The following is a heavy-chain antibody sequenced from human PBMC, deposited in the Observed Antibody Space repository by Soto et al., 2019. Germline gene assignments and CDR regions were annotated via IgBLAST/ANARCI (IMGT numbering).Heavy chain of an antibody. V-gene: IGHV3-30*18. CDR1: GFTFSSYG. CDR3: AKDGDVAAAGYYFDY. D-gene: IGHD6-13*01. J-gene: IGHJ4*02. Sequence: HPGGSLRLSCAASGFTFSSYGMHWVRQAPGKGLEWVAVISHDGNDKYHADSVKGRFTISRDNSKNTLYLQMNSLRLEDTAVYYCAKDGDVAAAGYYFDYWGRGTLVTVSS. CDR2: ISHDGNDK.